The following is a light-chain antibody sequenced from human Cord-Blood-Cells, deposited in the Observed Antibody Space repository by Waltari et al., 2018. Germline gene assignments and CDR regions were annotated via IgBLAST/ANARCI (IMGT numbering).Light chain of an antibody. CDR2: EVS. V-gene: IGLV2-23*02. CDR1: SSDVGGYNL. CDR3: CSYAGSSTWV. Sequence: QSALTQPASVSGSPGQSITIPCPGTSSDVGGYNLVSWYQQHPGKAPKLMIYEVSKRPSGVSNRFSGSKSGNTASLTISGLQAEDEADYYCCSYAGSSTWVFGGGTKLTVL. J-gene: IGLJ3*02.